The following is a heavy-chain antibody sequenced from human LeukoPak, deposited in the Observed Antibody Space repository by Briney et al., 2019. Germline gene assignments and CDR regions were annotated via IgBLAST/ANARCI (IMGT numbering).Heavy chain of an antibody. V-gene: IGHV4-39*02. D-gene: IGHD6-13*01. J-gene: IGHJ3*02. CDR3: ARDRIAAAGTFGEFDAFDI. Sequence: QPSETLSLTCTVSGASISSSRYYWGWIRQPPGKGLEWIGSISYSGTTYYNPSLKSRVTISVDTSRNQFSLKLSSVTAPDTAVYYCARDRIAAAGTFGEFDAFDIWGQGTMVTVSS. CDR2: ISYSGTT. CDR1: GASISSSRYY.